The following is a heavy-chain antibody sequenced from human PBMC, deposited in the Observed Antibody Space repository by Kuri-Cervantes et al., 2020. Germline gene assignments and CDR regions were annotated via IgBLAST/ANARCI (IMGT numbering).Heavy chain of an antibody. J-gene: IGHJ4*02. V-gene: IGHV1-18*01. Sequence: GGSLRLSCKASGYTFTSYGISWVRQAPGQGLEWMGWISAYKGNTNYAQKLQGRVTMTTDTSTSTAYMELSSLRSEDTAVYYCASPRLGYCSSTSCYGVLDYWGQGTLVTVSS. D-gene: IGHD2-2*01. CDR1: GYTFTSYG. CDR2: ISAYKGNT. CDR3: ASPRLGYCSSTSCYGVLDY.